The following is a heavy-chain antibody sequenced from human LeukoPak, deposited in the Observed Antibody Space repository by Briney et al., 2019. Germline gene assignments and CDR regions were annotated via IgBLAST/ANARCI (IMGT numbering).Heavy chain of an antibody. J-gene: IGHJ5*02. D-gene: IGHD3-9*01. Sequence: SETLSLTCAVYGGSFSGYYWSWIRQPPGKGLEWIGEINHSGSTNYNPSLKSRVTISVDTSKNQFSLKLSSVTAADTAVYYCARAPRGLTRWFDPWGQGTLVTVSS. V-gene: IGHV4-34*01. CDR3: ARAPRGLTRWFDP. CDR2: INHSGST. CDR1: GGSFSGYY.